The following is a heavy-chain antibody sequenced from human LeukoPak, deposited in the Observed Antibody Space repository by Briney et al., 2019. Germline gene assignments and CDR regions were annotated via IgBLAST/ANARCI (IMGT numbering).Heavy chain of an antibody. V-gene: IGHV1-69*13. D-gene: IGHD6-13*01. CDR3: ARKYSSSWYGDFDY. Sequence: AASVKVSCKASGGTFSSYAISWVRQAPGQGLEWMGGIIPIFGTANYAQKFQGRVTITADESTSTAYMELSSLRSEDTAVYYCARKYSSSWYGDFDYWGQGTLVTVSS. CDR1: GGTFSSYA. J-gene: IGHJ4*02. CDR2: IIPIFGTA.